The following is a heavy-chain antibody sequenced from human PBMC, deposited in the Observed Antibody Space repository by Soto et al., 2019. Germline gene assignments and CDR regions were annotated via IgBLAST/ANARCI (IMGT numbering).Heavy chain of an antibody. CDR3: AKDTGYSNSWYELDY. D-gene: IGHD6-13*01. V-gene: IGHV3-43*01. Sequence: PGGPLRLSCAASGFTFTDYTIHWVRQAPGKGLEWVSRISWDGGSTYYADPVKGRFTISRDNSKNSLYLQMNSLRTEDTALYYFAKDTGYSNSWYELDYGGHGTLDTVSS. CDR1: GFTFTDYT. J-gene: IGHJ4*01. CDR2: ISWDGGST.